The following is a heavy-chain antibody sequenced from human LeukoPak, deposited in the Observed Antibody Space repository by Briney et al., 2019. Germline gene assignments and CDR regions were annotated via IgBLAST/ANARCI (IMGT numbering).Heavy chain of an antibody. D-gene: IGHD4/OR15-4a*01. V-gene: IGHV3-9*03. J-gene: IGHJ3*02. Sequence: GGALRLSCAASGFTFDDYAMHWVRQAPGKGLEWVSGISWNSGSIGYADSVKGRFTISRDNAKNSLYLQVNSLRAEDMALYYCAKVGTYDAGAFDIWGQGTMVTVPS. CDR1: GFTFDDYA. CDR3: AKVGTYDAGAFDI. CDR2: ISWNSGSI.